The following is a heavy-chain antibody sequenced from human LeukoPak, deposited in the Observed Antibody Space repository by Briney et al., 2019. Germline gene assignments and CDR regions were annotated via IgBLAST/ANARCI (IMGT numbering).Heavy chain of an antibody. D-gene: IGHD6-6*01. CDR3: AKGPYRSSSGGSEIDF. J-gene: IGHJ4*02. V-gene: IGHV3-30*18. Sequence: PGGSLRLSCAASGFTFSSYGMHWVRQAPGKGLEWVAVISYDGSNKYYTDSVKGRFTISRDNSKNTQWLQMNSLRPDDTAVYYCAKGPYRSSSGGSEIDFWGQGTLVTVSS. CDR1: GFTFSSYG. CDR2: ISYDGSNK.